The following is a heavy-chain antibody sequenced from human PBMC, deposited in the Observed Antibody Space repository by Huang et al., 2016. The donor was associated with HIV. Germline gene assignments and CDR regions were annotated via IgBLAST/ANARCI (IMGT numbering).Heavy chain of an antibody. D-gene: IGHD6-13*01. CDR2: ISPILDTV. CDR3: ARDLTGTRAAAAGIRGDAFDV. Sequence: QVQLVQSGADVKKPGSSVKVSCKASGGTFGSYDISWVRQAPGQGREWMGGISPILDTVNDAQKFQGRVRITADASTSTAYMELTSLRSEDTAVYYCARDLTGTRAAAAGIRGDAFDVWGQGTLVTVSS. V-gene: IGHV1-69*13. CDR1: GGTFGSYD. J-gene: IGHJ3*01.